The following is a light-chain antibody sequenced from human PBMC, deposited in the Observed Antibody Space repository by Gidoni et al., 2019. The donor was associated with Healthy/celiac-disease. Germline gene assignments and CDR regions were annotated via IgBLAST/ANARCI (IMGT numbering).Light chain of an antibody. CDR1: NIGSKN. J-gene: IGLJ2*01. CDR3: QVWDSSVV. V-gene: IGLV3-9*01. CDR2: RDS. Sequence: SYELTQPLSVSVALGQTARITCGGNNIGSKNVHWYQQKPGQAPVLVIYRDSNRPSGIPERFSGSNSGNTATLTISRAQAGDEADYYCQVWDSSVVVGGGTKLTVL.